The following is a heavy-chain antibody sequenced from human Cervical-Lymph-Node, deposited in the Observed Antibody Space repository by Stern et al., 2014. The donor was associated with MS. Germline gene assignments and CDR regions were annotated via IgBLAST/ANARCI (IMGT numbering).Heavy chain of an antibody. V-gene: IGHV4-61*01. J-gene: IGHJ5*02. D-gene: IGHD2-2*01. CDR1: GASVSSSLYY. Sequence: VQLVESGPRLVKPSETLSLTCTVSGASVSSSLYYWSWIRQPPGKGLEWIGYISFSGSTNYNPSLKSRVTISVDASEKQFSLKLSSVTAADTTVYYCAAISSSPWGHWFDPWGQGTLVTVSS. CDR3: AAISSSPWGHWFDP. CDR2: ISFSGST.